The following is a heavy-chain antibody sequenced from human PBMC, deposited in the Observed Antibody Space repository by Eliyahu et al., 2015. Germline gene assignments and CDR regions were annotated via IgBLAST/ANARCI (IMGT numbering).Heavy chain of an antibody. CDR1: GXTXVDXA. J-gene: IGHJ3*02. CDR3: AMGRDEGAFDI. Sequence: EVQLVESGGXLVXPGRSLRLSCAASGXTXVDXAXHWVRPAPGKXLEWVSGISWNSGSIGYADSVKGRFTISRDNAKNSLYLQMNSLRAEDTALYYCAMGRDEGAFDIWGQGTMVTVSS. V-gene: IGHV3-9*01. CDR2: ISWNSGSI.